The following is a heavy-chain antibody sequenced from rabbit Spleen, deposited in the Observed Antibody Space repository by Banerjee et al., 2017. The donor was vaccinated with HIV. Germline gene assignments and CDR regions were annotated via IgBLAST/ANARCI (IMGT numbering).Heavy chain of an antibody. CDR3: ARDLDGVIGWNFGW. Sequence: QSLEESGGGLVKPGASLTLTCKASGFSFNSGYDMCWVRQAPGKGLEWIACIGAGSSGSTYSATWAKGRFTISKTSSTTVTLQMTGLTAADTATYFCARDLDGVIGWNFGWWGQGTLVTVS. D-gene: IGHD4-1*01. CDR2: IGAGSSGST. J-gene: IGHJ6*01. V-gene: IGHV1S40*01. CDR1: GFSFNSGYD.